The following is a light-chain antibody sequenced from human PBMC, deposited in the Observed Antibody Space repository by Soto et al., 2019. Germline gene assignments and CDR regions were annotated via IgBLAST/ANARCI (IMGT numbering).Light chain of an antibody. CDR3: SSYTTSSTVV. CDR1: SSDIGAYGY. J-gene: IGLJ2*01. V-gene: IGLV2-14*01. Sequence: QSALTQPASVSGSPGQSITISCTGTSSDIGAYGYVSWYQQHPGKAPKLMIYEVSNRPSGVSNRFSGSKSGNTASLIISGLQAEDEADYYCSSYTTSSTVVFGGGTKVTVL. CDR2: EVS.